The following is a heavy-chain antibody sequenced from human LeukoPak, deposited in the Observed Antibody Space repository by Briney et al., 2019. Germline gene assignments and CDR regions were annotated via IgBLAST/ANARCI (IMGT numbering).Heavy chain of an antibody. CDR3: ARGPVSSWYLNY. J-gene: IGHJ4*02. V-gene: IGHV4-31*03. D-gene: IGHD6-13*01. CDR1: GGSISSGGYY. Sequence: SETLSLTCTFSGGSISSGGYYWSWIRQHPGKGLEWIGYIYYSGSTYYNPSLKSRVTISVDTSKNQFSLKLSSVTAADTAVYYCARGPVSSWYLNYWGQGTLVTVSS. CDR2: IYYSGST.